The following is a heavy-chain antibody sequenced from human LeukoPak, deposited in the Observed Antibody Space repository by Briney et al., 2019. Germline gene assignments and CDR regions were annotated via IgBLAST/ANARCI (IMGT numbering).Heavy chain of an antibody. CDR1: GYTLTELS. D-gene: IGHD3-3*01. V-gene: IGHV1-24*01. Sequence: ASVKVSCKVSGYTLTELSMRWVRQAPGKGLEWMGGFDPEDGETIYAQKFQGRVTMTEDTSTDTAYMELSSLRSEDTAVYYCATATVLRFLEWLFDYWGQGTLVTVSS. J-gene: IGHJ4*02. CDR2: FDPEDGET. CDR3: ATATVLRFLEWLFDY.